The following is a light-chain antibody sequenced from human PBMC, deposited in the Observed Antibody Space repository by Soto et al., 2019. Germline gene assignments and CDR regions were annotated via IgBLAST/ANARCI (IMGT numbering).Light chain of an antibody. CDR1: QSVSSSY. V-gene: IGKV3D-20*02. CDR3: QQRSNWPEIT. J-gene: IGKJ5*01. CDR2: GAS. Sequence: VLAQSPATLSLSPGARDTLSCRARQSVSSSYLAWYQQKPGQAPRLLIYGASSRATGIPDRFSGSGSGTDFTLTISSLEPEDFAVYYCQQRSNWPEITFGQGTRLEIK.